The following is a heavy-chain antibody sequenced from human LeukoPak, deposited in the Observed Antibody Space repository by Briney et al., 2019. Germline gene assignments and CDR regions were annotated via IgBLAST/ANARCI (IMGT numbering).Heavy chain of an antibody. CDR3: ARAPGRFLEWLFFYFDY. CDR2: IKQDGSEK. Sequence: GGSLRLSCAASGFTFSSYWMSWVRQAPGKGLEWVANIKQDGSEKYYVDSVKGRFTISRDNAKNSLYLQMNSLRAEDTAVYYCARAPGRFLEWLFFYFDYWGPGTLVTVSS. J-gene: IGHJ4*02. V-gene: IGHV3-7*01. CDR1: GFTFSSYW. D-gene: IGHD3-3*01.